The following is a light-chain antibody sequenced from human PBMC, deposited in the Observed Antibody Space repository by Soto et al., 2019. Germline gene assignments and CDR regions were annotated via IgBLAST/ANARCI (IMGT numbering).Light chain of an antibody. CDR3: AAWDDSLSGRV. V-gene: IGLV1-47*01. Sequence: QAVVTQPPSASGTPGQRVTISCSGSSSNIGSNYVYWYQQLPGTAPKLLIYRNNQRPSGVPDRFSGSKSATSASLAISGRRSEDEADYYCAAWDDSLSGRVFGGGTKLTVL. CDR2: RNN. J-gene: IGLJ3*02. CDR1: SSNIGSNY.